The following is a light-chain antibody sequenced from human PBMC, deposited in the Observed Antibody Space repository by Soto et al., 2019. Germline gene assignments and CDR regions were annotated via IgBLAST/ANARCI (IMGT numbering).Light chain of an antibody. J-gene: IGLJ1*01. CDR1: SSDVGGYNY. CDR3: SSYTSSSDV. Sequence: QSVLTQPASVSGSRGQSITISCTGTSSDVGGYNYVSWYQQHPGKAPKLMIYDVSNRPSGVSNRFSGSKSGNTASLTISGLQAEDEADYYCSSYTSSSDVFGTGTKLTVL. CDR2: DVS. V-gene: IGLV2-14*03.